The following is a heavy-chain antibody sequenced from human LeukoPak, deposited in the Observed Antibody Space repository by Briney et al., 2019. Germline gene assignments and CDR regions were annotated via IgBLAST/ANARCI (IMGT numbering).Heavy chain of an antibody. J-gene: IGHJ6*03. CDR3: ARVASYDFWSGQYAPFYYYYYMDV. CDR2: ISSSSSYI. D-gene: IGHD3-3*01. V-gene: IGHV3-21*01. CDR1: GFTFSSYS. Sequence: GGSLRLSCAASGFTFSSYSMNWVRQARGKGLEWVSSISSSSSYIYYADSVKGRFTISRDNAKNSLYLQMNSLRAEDTAVYYCARVASYDFWSGQYAPFYYYYYMDVWGKGTTVTVSS.